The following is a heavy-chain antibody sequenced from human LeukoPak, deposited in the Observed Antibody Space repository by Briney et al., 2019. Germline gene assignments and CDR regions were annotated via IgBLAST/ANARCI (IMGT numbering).Heavy chain of an antibody. CDR2: INSDGSST. Sequence: PGGSLRLSCAVSGFTFSSSGLTFGSHWMHWVRQGPGKGLVWASRINSDGSSTKYADSVRGRFTISRDNAKNALYLQMNRLRAEDTAVYYCARDDYGDYAAFDYWGQGTLVTVSS. D-gene: IGHD4-17*01. CDR3: ARDDYGDYAAFDY. CDR1: GFTFSSSGLTFGSHW. V-gene: IGHV3-74*01. J-gene: IGHJ4*02.